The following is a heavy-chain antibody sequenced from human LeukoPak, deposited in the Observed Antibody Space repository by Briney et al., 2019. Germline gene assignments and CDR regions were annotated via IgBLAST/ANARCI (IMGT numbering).Heavy chain of an antibody. Sequence: PSETLSLTCTVSGGSISSSYWSWIRQPPGKGLEWIGSIYYSGSTWYNPSLKSRVTVSADTSKNQFSLKLTSVTAADTAVYYCARDRACSNGVCSYFDYWGQGTVVTVSS. CDR2: IYYSGST. CDR3: ARDRACSNGVCSYFDY. J-gene: IGHJ4*02. D-gene: IGHD2-8*01. CDR1: GGSISSSY. V-gene: IGHV4-59*05.